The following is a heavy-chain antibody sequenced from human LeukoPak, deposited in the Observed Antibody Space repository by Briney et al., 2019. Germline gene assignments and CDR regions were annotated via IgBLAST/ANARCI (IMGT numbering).Heavy chain of an antibody. Sequence: GGSLRLSCAASGFTFSSYDIHWVRQAPGKGLEWVAFIRYDGSNKYYADSVRGRFTISRDNSKNTLYLQMNSLRAEDTAVYFCAKDIEAAAKASAFDIWGQGTMVTVSS. V-gene: IGHV3-30*02. J-gene: IGHJ3*02. D-gene: IGHD6-13*01. CDR1: GFTFSSYD. CDR3: AKDIEAAAKASAFDI. CDR2: IRYDGSNK.